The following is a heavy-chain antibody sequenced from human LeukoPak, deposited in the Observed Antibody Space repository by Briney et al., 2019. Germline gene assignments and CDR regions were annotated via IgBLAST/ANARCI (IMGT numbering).Heavy chain of an antibody. CDR3: VPGDRIQLGFYFDY. CDR1: GFTFSSYW. CDR2: IKQDGSEK. D-gene: IGHD5-18*01. J-gene: IGHJ4*02. V-gene: IGHV3-7*02. Sequence: GGSLRLSCAASGFTFSSYWMSWVRQAPGKGLEWVANIKQDGSEKYYADSVKGRFTISRDNSKNTLYLHVNSLRAEDTAVYYCVPGDRIQLGFYFDYWGQGTLVTVSS.